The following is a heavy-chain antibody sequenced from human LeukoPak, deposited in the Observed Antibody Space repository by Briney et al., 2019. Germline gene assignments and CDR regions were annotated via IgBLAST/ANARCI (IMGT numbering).Heavy chain of an antibody. J-gene: IGHJ4*02. Sequence: PSETLSLTCAVSGGSISTYDWTWIRQHPGKGLEWIGYIYYSGSTNYNPSLKSRLTISVDTSKNQFSLKLSSVTAADTAVYYCARDQGSGIWDTALVNWGQGTLVTVSS. CDR2: IYYSGST. CDR3: ARDQGSGIWDTALVN. D-gene: IGHD5-18*01. CDR1: GGSISTYD. V-gene: IGHV4-59*01.